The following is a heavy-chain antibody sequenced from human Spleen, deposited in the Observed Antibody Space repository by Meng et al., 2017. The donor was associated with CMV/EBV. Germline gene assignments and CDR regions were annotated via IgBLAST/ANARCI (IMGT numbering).Heavy chain of an antibody. D-gene: IGHD2-15*01. J-gene: IGHJ4*02. Sequence: QILLKESGPTLVKPTQPLTLTCPFSGFSRSTSGMGVGWIRQPPGKALEWLALIYWDDDKRYSPSLKSRLTITKDTSKNQVVLTMTNMDPVDTATYYCAHRDYCSGGTCTFDYWGQGTLVTVSS. CDR1: GFSRSTSGMG. CDR3: AHRDYCSGGTCTFDY. V-gene: IGHV2-5*02. CDR2: IYWDDDK.